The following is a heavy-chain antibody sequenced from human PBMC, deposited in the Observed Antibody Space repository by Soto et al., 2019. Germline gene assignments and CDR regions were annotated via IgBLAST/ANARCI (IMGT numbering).Heavy chain of an antibody. V-gene: IGHV4-59*01. CDR1: GGSISSYY. Sequence: SETLSLTCTVSGGSISSYYWSWIRQPPGKGLEWIGYIYYSGSTNYNPSLKSRVTISVDTSKNQFSLKLSSVTAADTAVYYCARYSSSSLYDPWGQGTLVTVS. J-gene: IGHJ5*02. CDR3: ARYSSSSLYDP. CDR2: IYYSGST. D-gene: IGHD6-13*01.